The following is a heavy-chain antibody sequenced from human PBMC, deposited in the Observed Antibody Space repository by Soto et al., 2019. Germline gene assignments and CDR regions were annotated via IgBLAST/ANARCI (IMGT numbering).Heavy chain of an antibody. CDR3: ARGGELSTENFDY. CDR2: INHSGST. Sequence: PSETLSLTCAVYGGSFSGYYWSWIRQPPGKGLEWIGEINHSGSTNYNPSLKSRVTISVDTSKNQFSLKLSSVTAADTAVYYCARGGELSTENFDYWGQGTLVTVSS. CDR1: GGSFSGYY. D-gene: IGHD3-16*02. V-gene: IGHV4-34*01. J-gene: IGHJ4*02.